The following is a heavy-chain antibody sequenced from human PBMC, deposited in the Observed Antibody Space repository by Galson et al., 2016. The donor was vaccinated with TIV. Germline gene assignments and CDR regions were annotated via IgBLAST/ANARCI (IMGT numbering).Heavy chain of an antibody. Sequence: SLRLSCAASGFTFSGYALHWVRQAPGKGLEWVAVISYDGGSKYSADSVKGRLNISRDNSKNTLSLQMNSLRAEDTAVYYCAVDADGAYYYDSGDYYWGQGTLVTVSS. V-gene: IGHV3-30*04. J-gene: IGHJ4*02. CDR1: GFTFSGYA. D-gene: IGHD3-22*01. CDR2: ISYDGGSK. CDR3: AVDADGAYYYDSGDYY.